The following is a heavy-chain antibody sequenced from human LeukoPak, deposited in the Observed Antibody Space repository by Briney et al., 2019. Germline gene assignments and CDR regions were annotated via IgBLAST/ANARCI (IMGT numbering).Heavy chain of an antibody. CDR1: GYTLTELS. CDR3: ATDQVRGSYYRLEY. V-gene: IGHV1-24*01. J-gene: IGHJ4*02. CDR2: FDPEDGET. D-gene: IGHD1-26*01. Sequence: ASVKVSCKVSGYTLTELSMHWVRQAPGKGLEWMGGFDPEDGETIYAQKFQGRVTMTEDTSTDTAYMELSSLRSEDTAVYYCATDQVRGSYYRLEYWGQGTLVTVSS.